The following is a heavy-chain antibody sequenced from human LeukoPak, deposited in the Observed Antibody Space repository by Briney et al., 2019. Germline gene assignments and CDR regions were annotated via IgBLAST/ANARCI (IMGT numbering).Heavy chain of an antibody. D-gene: IGHD3/OR15-3a*01. CDR2: IHYSGST. CDR1: GGSISSSSYY. V-gene: IGHV4-39*07. CDR3: ARQTGSGLFILP. Sequence: SETLSLTCTVSGGSISSSSYYWAWIRQPPGKGLEWIGSIHYSGSTYYNPSLQSRVTISIDTSKNQFSLKLRFVTAADTAVYYCARQTGSGLFILPGGQGTLVTVSS. J-gene: IGHJ4*02.